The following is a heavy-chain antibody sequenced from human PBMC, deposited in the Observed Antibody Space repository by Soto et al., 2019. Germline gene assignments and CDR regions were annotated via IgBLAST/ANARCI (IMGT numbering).Heavy chain of an antibody. V-gene: IGHV1-18*01. CDR3: ARDPEGDYYYYYGMDV. Sequence: QVQLVQSGAEVKKPGASVKVSCKASGYTFTSYGISWVRQAPGQGLEWMGWISAYNGNTNYAQKLQGRVTMTTDTTTSTAYRELRSLRSDDTAVYYCARDPEGDYYYYYGMDVWGQGTTVTVSS. D-gene: IGHD2-21*02. J-gene: IGHJ6*02. CDR1: GYTFTSYG. CDR2: ISAYNGNT.